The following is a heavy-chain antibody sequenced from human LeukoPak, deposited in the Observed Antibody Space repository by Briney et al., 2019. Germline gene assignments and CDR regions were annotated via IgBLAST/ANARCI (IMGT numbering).Heavy chain of an antibody. V-gene: IGHV3-30*03. D-gene: IGHD3-22*01. J-gene: IGHJ5*02. CDR3: ARDLGQYYDTSDNWFDP. CDR2: ISYDGSDK. Sequence: PGRSLRLSCAASGFTFSNYVMHWVRQAPGKGLEWVALISYDGSDKYYADSVKGRFTISRDNSKNTLNLQMNSLRAEDTAVYYCARDLGQYYDTSDNWFDPWGQGTLVTVSS. CDR1: GFTFSNYV.